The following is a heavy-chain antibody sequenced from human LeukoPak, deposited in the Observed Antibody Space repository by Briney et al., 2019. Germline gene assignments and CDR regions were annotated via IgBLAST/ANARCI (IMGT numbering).Heavy chain of an antibody. D-gene: IGHD6-19*01. J-gene: IGHJ4*02. V-gene: IGHV3-23*05. CDR1: EFIFSDYA. CDR2: IDKTTYPT. CDR3: AKFEGAPIQGWFNDY. Sequence: GGSLRLSCAASEFIFSDYAMGWVRQAPGKGLEWVSTIDKTTYPTFYADSVKGRFTISRDNSKNTLYLQMNSLRTEGTAVYFCAKFEGAPIQGWFNDYWGQGILVTVSS.